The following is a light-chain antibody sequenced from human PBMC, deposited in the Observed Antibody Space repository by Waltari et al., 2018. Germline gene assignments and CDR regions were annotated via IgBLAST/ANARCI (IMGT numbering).Light chain of an antibody. J-gene: IGLJ1*01. V-gene: IGLV2-14*01. CDR1: SSDVSGYNY. CDR3: SSYTSSNTLF. CDR2: EVS. Sequence: QSALTQPASVSGSPGQSITISCTGTSSDVSGYNYVSWYQQHPGKAPKLMIYEVSNRPSGVSNRFSGSKSGNTASLTISGLQAEDEADYYCSSYTSSNTLFFGTGTKVTVL.